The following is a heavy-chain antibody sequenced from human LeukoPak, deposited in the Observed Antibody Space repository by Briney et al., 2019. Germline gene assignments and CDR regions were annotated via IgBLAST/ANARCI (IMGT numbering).Heavy chain of an antibody. V-gene: IGHV3-7*01. J-gene: IGHJ4*01. Sequence: SGGSLRLSCAASGFTFSSYWMTWVRQAPGKGLEWVANIKQDGSEKYYVDSVEGRFTISRDNAKSSLYLQMNNLRAEDTAVYYCTRRQGAFDSWGHGILVTVSS. CDR2: IKQDGSEK. CDR1: GFTFSSYW. CDR3: TRRQGAFDS.